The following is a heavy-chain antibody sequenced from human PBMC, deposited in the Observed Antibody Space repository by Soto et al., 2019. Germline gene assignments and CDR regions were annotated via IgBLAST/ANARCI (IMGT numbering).Heavy chain of an antibody. Sequence: ASVKVSCKASGHTFTSYAMHWVRQAPGQRLEWMGWINAGNGNTKYSQKVQGRVTINRDTSASAAYMELSSLRSEDTAVYYCARSSRNYDFWSGHEAFDTWGEATMGTVS. V-gene: IGHV1-3*01. CDR2: INAGNGNT. J-gene: IGHJ3*02. CDR1: GHTFTSYA. D-gene: IGHD3-3*01. CDR3: ARSSRNYDFWSGHEAFDT.